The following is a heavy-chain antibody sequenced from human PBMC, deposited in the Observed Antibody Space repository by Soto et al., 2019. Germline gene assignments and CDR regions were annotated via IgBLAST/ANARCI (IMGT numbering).Heavy chain of an antibody. J-gene: IGHJ2*01. CDR3: ARDSALTAAGPYWNFDL. D-gene: IGHD6-13*01. Sequence: QVQLVESGGGVVQPGRSLRLSCAASGFTFSSYAMHWVRQAPGKGLEWVAVISYDGSNKYYADSVKGRLTISRDNYKNTLYLQMNSLRAENTAVYYCARDSALTAAGPYWNFDLWGRGTLVTVSS. V-gene: IGHV3-30-3*01. CDR1: GFTFSSYA. CDR2: ISYDGSNK.